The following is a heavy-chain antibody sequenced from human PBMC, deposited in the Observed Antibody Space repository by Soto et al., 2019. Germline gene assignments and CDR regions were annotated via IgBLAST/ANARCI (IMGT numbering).Heavy chain of an antibody. CDR1: GYKFGSAW. V-gene: IGHV5-51*01. CDR3: ARQLSQICDS. Sequence: GESLKISGKGVGYKFGSAWIGWVRQMPGKGLEWMGIIKPGTSDIRYSPSCRGHVTISADEAVSTAYLQWSSLKASDTAMYYCARQLSQICDSWGQGTLVTVSP. J-gene: IGHJ4*02. CDR2: IKPGTSDI.